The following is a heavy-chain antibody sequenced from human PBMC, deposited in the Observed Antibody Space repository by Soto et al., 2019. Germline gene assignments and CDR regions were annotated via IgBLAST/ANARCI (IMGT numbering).Heavy chain of an antibody. Sequence: QVQLVESGGGVVQPGRSLRLSCAASGFTFSSYGMHWVRQAPGKGLEWVAVIWYDGSNKYYADSVKGRFTISRDNSKNSLYLQMNSLRAEDTAVYYCARDESAVFDYWGQGTLVTVSS. J-gene: IGHJ4*02. CDR1: GFTFSSYG. CDR2: IWYDGSNK. CDR3: ARDESAVFDY. V-gene: IGHV3-33*01.